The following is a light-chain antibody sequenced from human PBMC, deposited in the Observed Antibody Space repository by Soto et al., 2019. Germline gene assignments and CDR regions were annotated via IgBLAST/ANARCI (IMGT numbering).Light chain of an antibody. CDR3: QQYNSYLT. J-gene: IGKJ4*01. CDR1: QSIGRW. V-gene: IGKV1-5*01. Sequence: IQVTQCPSPLSPSVRDRFTITCRASQSIGRWLAWYQQKPGKAPKLLIFDASTLESGVPSRFSGSGSGTEFTLTISSLQPDDFATYYCQQYNSYLTFGGGTKVDIK. CDR2: DAS.